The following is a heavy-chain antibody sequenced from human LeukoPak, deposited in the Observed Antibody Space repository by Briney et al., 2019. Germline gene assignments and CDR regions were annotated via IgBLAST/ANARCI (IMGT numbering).Heavy chain of an antibody. CDR1: GLTFSSYA. Sequence: GASLRLSCAASGLTFSSYAMSWVRQAPGKGLEWVSAISGSGGSTYYADSVKGRFTISRDNSKNTLYLQMNSLRAEDTAVYYCAKAIFMSEDDYGDYVDYWGQGTLVTVSS. J-gene: IGHJ4*02. D-gene: IGHD4-17*01. CDR2: ISGSGGST. V-gene: IGHV3-23*01. CDR3: AKAIFMSEDDYGDYVDY.